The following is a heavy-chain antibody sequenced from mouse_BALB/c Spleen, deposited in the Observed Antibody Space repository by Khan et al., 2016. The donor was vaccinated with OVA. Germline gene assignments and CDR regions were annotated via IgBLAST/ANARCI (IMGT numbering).Heavy chain of an antibody. V-gene: IGHV3-8*02. J-gene: IGHJ3*01. Sequence: EVQLQESGPSLVKPSQTLSLTCSVTGDSITSGYWNWIRKFPGNKLEYMGYIIYTGYTYYNPSLKSRISITRHTSKNQYYLQLSSFTDEDTATYYCARSTYRYAFVYWGQGTLVTVSA. CDR2: IIYTGYT. CDR1: GDSITSGY. CDR3: ARSTYRYAFVY. D-gene: IGHD2-12*01.